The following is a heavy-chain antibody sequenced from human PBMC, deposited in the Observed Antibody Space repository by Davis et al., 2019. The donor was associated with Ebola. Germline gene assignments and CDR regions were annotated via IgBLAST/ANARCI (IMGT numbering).Heavy chain of an antibody. V-gene: IGHV3-23*01. CDR2: ISGSGDST. CDR3: ARDSTGYPSDL. Sequence: PGGSLRLSCAASGFTFGSYGMNWVRQAPGKGLEWVSAISGSGDSTYYADSVKGRFTISRDNSKSTLYLQMNSLRAEDTAVYYCARDSTGYPSDLWGQGTLVTVSS. CDR1: GFTFGSYG. J-gene: IGHJ4*02. D-gene: IGHD3-9*01.